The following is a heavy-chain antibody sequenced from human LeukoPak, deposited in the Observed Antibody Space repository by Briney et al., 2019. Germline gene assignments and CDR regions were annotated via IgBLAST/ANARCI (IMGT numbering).Heavy chain of an antibody. D-gene: IGHD1-1*01. CDR3: AREGNNNWSDY. CDR1: GYTFTDYY. J-gene: IGHJ4*02. Sequence: VASVKVSCKTSGYTFTDYYIYWVRQAPGQGLEWMGWISPNSGGTNYAQKFQGRVTMTRDTSISTAYTELNRLRSDDTAVYYCAREGNNNWSDYWGQGTLVTVSS. CDR2: ISPNSGGT. V-gene: IGHV1-2*02.